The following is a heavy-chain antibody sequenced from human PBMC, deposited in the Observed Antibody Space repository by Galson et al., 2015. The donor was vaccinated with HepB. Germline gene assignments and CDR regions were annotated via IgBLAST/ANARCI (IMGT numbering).Heavy chain of an antibody. CDR1: AFTFSSYW. CDR2: INEDGSEK. V-gene: IGHV3-7*01. Sequence: SLRLSCAASAFTFSSYWMSWVRRTPGKGLEWLANINEDGSEKYYVDSVKGRFTISRDNAKKSLYLQMNSLRAEDTAVYYCARYDVWGQGTTVTVSS. CDR3: ARYDV. J-gene: IGHJ6*02.